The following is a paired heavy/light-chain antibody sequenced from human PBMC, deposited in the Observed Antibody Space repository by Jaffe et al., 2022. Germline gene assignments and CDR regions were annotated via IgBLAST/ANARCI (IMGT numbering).Light chain of an antibody. CDR3: QQSYSTSLFT. J-gene: IGKJ3*01. V-gene: IGKV1-39*01. Sequence: DIQMTQSPSSLSASVGDRVTITCRASQSISSYLNWYQQKPGKAPKLLIYAASSLQSGVPSRFSGSGSGTDFTLTISSLQPEDFATYYCQQSYSTSLFTFGPGTKVDIK. CDR2: AAS. CDR1: QSISSY.
Heavy chain of an antibody. V-gene: IGHV4-61*02. J-gene: IGHJ6*03. Sequence: QVQLQESGPGLVKPSQTLSLTCTVSGGSISSGSYYWSWIRQPAGKGLEWIGRIYTSGSTNYNPSLKSRVTISVDTSKNQFSLKLSSVTAADTAVYYCARAYYYGSGSYFYYYYYMDVWGKGTTVTVSS. CDR1: GGSISSGSYY. D-gene: IGHD3-10*01. CDR2: IYTSGST. CDR3: ARAYYYGSGSYFYYYYYMDV.